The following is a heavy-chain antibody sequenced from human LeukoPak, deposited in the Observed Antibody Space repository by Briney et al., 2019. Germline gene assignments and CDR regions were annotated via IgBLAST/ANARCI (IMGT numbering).Heavy chain of an antibody. J-gene: IGHJ5*02. V-gene: IGHV4-59*08. CDR2: IYYSGST. Sequence: NSSETLPLTCTVSGGSISSYYWSWIRQPPGKGLEWIGYIYYSGSTNYNPSLKSRVTISVDTSKNQFSLKLSSVTAADTAVYYCARRGGNWFDPWGQGTLVTVSS. CDR3: ARRGGNWFDP. D-gene: IGHD6-25*01. CDR1: GGSISSYY.